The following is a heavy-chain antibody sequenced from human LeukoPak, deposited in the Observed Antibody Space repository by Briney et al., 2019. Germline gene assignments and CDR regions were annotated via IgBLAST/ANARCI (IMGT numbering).Heavy chain of an antibody. CDR1: GFTVSTKY. J-gene: IGHJ2*01. Sequence: GGSLRLSCAASGFTVSTKYMNWVRQAPGKGLEWVSIIYGGGDTYYADSVKGRFTISRDNSKNTLSLQMNSLRAEDTAVYYCARVGDHYHWYFDLWGRGTLVSVSS. CDR2: IYGGGDT. CDR3: ARVGDHYHWYFDL. D-gene: IGHD3-10*01. V-gene: IGHV3-53*01.